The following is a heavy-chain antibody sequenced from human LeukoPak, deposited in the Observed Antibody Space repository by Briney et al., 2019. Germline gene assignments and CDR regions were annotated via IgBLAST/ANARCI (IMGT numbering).Heavy chain of an antibody. Sequence: ASVKASCKASGGTFSSYAISWVRQAPGQGLEWMGGIIPIFGTANYAQKFQGRVTITADESTSTAYMELSSLRSEDTAVYYCARSPYGSGSYHWFDPWGQGTLVTVSS. D-gene: IGHD3-10*01. CDR1: GGTFSSYA. J-gene: IGHJ5*02. CDR2: IIPIFGTA. V-gene: IGHV1-69*13. CDR3: ARSPYGSGSYHWFDP.